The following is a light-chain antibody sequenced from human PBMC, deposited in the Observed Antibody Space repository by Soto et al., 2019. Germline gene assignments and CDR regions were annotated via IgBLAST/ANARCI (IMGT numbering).Light chain of an antibody. J-gene: IGKJ5*01. V-gene: IGKV3-15*01. Sequence: IVLTQSPGTLSLSPWDRATLSCRASQSVSTSYLAWYQQKPGQAPRLLIYGASTRATGIPARFSGSGSGTEFTLTISSLQSEDFAVYYCQQYNNWPPITFGQGTRLEIK. CDR3: QQYNNWPPIT. CDR2: GAS. CDR1: QSVSTSY.